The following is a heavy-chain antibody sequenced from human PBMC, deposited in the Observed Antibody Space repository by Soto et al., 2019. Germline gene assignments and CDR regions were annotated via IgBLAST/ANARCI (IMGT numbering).Heavy chain of an antibody. Sequence: SLRLSCAASGFTFDDYAMHWVRQAPGKGLEWVSGISWNSGSIGYADSVKGRFTISRDNAKNSLYLQMNSLRAEDTALYYCAKSIGEYCSGGSCYPYYFDYWGQGTLVTVSS. D-gene: IGHD2-15*01. CDR2: ISWNSGSI. CDR1: GFTFDDYA. CDR3: AKSIGEYCSGGSCYPYYFDY. J-gene: IGHJ4*02. V-gene: IGHV3-9*01.